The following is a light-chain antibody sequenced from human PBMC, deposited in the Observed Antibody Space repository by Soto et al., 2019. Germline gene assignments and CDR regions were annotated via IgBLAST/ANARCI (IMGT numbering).Light chain of an antibody. Sequence: QSALTQPASVSGSPGQSITISCTGTSSDVGGYSYVSWYQQHPGKAPKLIIYDVFSRPSGVSTRFSGSKSGNTASLTISGLQADDDADYYCSSYSSANTLGVFGGGTKLTVL. V-gene: IGLV2-14*01. CDR1: SSDVGGYSY. CDR2: DVF. CDR3: SSYSSANTLGV. J-gene: IGLJ2*01.